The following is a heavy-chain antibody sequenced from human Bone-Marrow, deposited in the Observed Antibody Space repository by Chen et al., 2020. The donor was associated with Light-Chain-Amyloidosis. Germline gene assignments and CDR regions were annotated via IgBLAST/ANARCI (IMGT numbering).Heavy chain of an antibody. D-gene: IGHD3-22*01. Sequence: QVQLVESGGGVVQPGRSLRLSRSVSGITFSYYVMHWVCQAPGKGPEWVAVRPDGVGSTYCSDSGKGRCTISSDNSKNTLYLELDGLRAEDSAVCYCANSQVYYDRRGYYPYYFDFWGQGTLVTVSS. V-gene: IGHV3-30*18. CDR2: RPDGVGST. J-gene: IGHJ4*02. CDR3: ANSQVYYDRRGYYPYYFDF. CDR1: GITFSYYV.